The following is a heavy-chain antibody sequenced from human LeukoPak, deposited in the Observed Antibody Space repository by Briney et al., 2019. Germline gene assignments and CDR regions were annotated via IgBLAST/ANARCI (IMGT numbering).Heavy chain of an antibody. CDR1: GFTFSSYA. CDR3: ARDRRTGSYLYYFDY. J-gene: IGHJ4*02. D-gene: IGHD3-10*01. CDR2: ISYDGSNK. V-gene: IGHV3-30-3*01. Sequence: GGSLRLSCAASGFTFSSYAMHWVRQAPGKGLEWVAVISYDGSNKYYADSVKGRFTISRDNSKNTLYLQMNSLRAEDTAVYYCARDRRTGSYLYYFDYWGQGTLVTVSS.